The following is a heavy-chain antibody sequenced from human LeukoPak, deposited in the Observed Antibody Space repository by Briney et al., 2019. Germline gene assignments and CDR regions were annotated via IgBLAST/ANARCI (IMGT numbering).Heavy chain of an antibody. V-gene: IGHV4-39*07. CDR2: IYYSGST. CDR3: ARDQYSSSWYAVDY. CDR1: SGSISSSSYY. Sequence: SETLSLTCTVSSGSISSSSYYWGWIRQPPGKGLEWIGSIYYSGSTYYNPSLKSRVTISVDTSKNQFSLKLSSVTAADTAVYYCARDQYSSSWYAVDYWGQGTLVTVSS. D-gene: IGHD6-13*01. J-gene: IGHJ4*02.